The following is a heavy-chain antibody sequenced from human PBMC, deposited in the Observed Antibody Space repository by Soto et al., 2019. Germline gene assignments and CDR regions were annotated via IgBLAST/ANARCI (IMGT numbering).Heavy chain of an antibody. V-gene: IGHV1-18*01. CDR3: ARDNHYLSNGYYSDVFDI. CDR1: GYTFTSYG. J-gene: IGHJ3*02. D-gene: IGHD3-22*01. CDR2: VSAYDGDT. Sequence: QAQLVQSGAEVKKPGASVKVSCKASGYTFTSYGISWVRQAPGQGLEWMGWVSAYDGDTNYAQKLQGRVTMTTDTSTTTAYMELRSLRSDDTAVYYCARDNHYLSNGYYSDVFDIWGQGTMVTVSS.